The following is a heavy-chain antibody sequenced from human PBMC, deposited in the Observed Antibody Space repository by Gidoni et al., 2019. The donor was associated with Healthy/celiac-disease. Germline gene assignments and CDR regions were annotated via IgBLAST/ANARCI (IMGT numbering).Heavy chain of an antibody. Sequence: LPLQESGPGLVKPSETLSLTCPVSGGSISSSSYYWGWIRQPPGKGLEWIGSIYYSGSTSYNPSLKSRVTISVDTSKNQFALKLSSVTAADTAVYYCARSNWGAAPGFDYWGQGTLVTVSS. V-gene: IGHV4-39*01. CDR3: ARSNWGAAPGFDY. J-gene: IGHJ4*02. CDR2: IYYSGST. D-gene: IGHD7-27*01. CDR1: GGSISSSSYY.